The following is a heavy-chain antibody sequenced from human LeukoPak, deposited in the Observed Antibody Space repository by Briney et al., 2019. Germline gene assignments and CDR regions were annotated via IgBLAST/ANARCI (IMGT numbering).Heavy chain of an antibody. V-gene: IGHV3-23*01. D-gene: IGHD3-22*01. J-gene: IGHJ4*02. CDR2: ISGGGGST. Sequence: GGSLRLSCAASGFTFSSYAMSWIRQAPGKGLEWVSAISGGGGSTHYADSVKGRFTISRDNSKNTLYLQMSSLRAGDTAVYYCAKSSYYDSSGYYREYYFDYWGQGTLVTVSS. CDR1: GFTFSSYA. CDR3: AKSSYYDSSGYYREYYFDY.